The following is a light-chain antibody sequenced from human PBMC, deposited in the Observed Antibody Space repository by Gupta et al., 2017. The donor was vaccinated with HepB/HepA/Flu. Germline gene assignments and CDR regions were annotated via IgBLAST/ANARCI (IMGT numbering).Light chain of an antibody. CDR2: DDS. CDR1: NIGSKS. CDR3: QVWDRSSDHVV. Sequence: SSVLTPPPSVSVAPGKTARITCGGNNIGSKSVHWYQQKPGQAPVLVVYDDSDRRSGIPERFSGSNSGNTATLTISRVEAGDEADYYCQVWDRSSDHVVFGGGTKLTVL. J-gene: IGLJ2*01. V-gene: IGLV3-21*03.